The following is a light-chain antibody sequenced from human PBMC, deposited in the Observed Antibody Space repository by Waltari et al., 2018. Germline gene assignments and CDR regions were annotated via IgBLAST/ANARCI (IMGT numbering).Light chain of an antibody. CDR3: QTWDSGSTVV. J-gene: IGLJ2*01. CDR2: QDS. CDR1: KLGNKY. Sequence: SYELTQTPSVTVLPGQTASITCSGNKLGNKYVWWYQQKPGQSPLLVIYQDSKRPSEIPERFSGSNSGNTATLTISGTQAMDEADYYCQTWDSGSTVVFGGGTKLTVL. V-gene: IGLV3-1*01.